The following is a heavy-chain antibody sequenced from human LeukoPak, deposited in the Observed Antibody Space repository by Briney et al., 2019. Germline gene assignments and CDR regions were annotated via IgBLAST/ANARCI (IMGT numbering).Heavy chain of an antibody. CDR3: ARAVEYSYGPGYYFDY. Sequence: SETLSLTCTVSGGSISSYYWSWIRQPPGKGLEWIGYIYYSGSTNYNPSLKSRVTISVDTSKNQFSLKLSSVTAADTAVYYCARAVEYSYGPGYYFDYWGQGTLVTVSS. V-gene: IGHV4-59*01. D-gene: IGHD5-18*01. CDR2: IYYSGST. J-gene: IGHJ4*02. CDR1: GGSISSYY.